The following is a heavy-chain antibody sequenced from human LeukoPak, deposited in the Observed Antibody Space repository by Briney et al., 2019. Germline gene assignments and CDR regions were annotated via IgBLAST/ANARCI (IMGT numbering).Heavy chain of an antibody. V-gene: IGHV4-59*08. CDR1: GGSISSYH. Sequence: SETLSLTCTVSGGSISSYHWSWLRQPPGKGLEWIGYIYYSGSTNYNPSLKSRVTISVDTSKTQFSLRLSSVTAADTALYYCARLKAAAGTADWFDPWGQGTLVTVSS. CDR3: ARLKAAAGTADWFDP. J-gene: IGHJ5*02. CDR2: IYYSGST. D-gene: IGHD6-13*01.